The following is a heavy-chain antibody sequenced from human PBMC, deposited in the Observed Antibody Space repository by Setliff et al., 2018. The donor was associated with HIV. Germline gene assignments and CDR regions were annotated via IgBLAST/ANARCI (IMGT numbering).Heavy chain of an antibody. CDR3: ARSRAAGFDY. D-gene: IGHD6-13*01. J-gene: IGHJ4*02. V-gene: IGHV3-48*01. Sequence: HPGGSLRLSCAASGFTFSSYSMNWVRQAPGKGLEWVSYISSSSSYTNYADSVKGRFTISRDNAKNSLYLQMNSLRAEDTAVYYCARSRAAGFDYWGQGTLVTVSS. CDR2: ISSSSSYT. CDR1: GFTFSSYS.